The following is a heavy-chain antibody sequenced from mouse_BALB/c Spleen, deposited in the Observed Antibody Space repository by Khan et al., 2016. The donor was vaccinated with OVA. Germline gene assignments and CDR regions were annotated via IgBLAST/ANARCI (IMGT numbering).Heavy chain of an antibody. Sequence: QVQLKQSGPGLVAPSQSLAITCTISGFSLTNYGIHWVRQPPGKGLEWLVVIWSDGSTTYNSALKSRLSISNDNSKSQVFLKMNSLQTEDTAMYYCARQPYYHYYLMDYWGQGTSVTVSS. V-gene: IGHV2-6-1*01. CDR1: GFSLTNYG. D-gene: IGHD2-10*01. CDR2: IWSDGST. CDR3: ARQPYYHYYLMDY. J-gene: IGHJ4*01.